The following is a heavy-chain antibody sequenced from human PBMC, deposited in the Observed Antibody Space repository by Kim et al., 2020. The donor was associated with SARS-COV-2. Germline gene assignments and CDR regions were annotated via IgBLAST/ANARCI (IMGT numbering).Heavy chain of an antibody. V-gene: IGHV3-11*01. CDR3: VREPAN. CDR2: GSSM. Sequence: GSSMRYADSVQGRVSIPRDNAKTALSMQMNSLTPEDTAVYYCVREPANWGQGSLVTVSS. J-gene: IGHJ4*02.